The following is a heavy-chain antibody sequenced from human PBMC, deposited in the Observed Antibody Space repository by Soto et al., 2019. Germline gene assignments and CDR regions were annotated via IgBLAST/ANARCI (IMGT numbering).Heavy chain of an antibody. Sequence: GGSLRLSCEASGFIFSNYGMHWVRQAPGKGLEWVAVISHDDTYQDCADFVKGRSTITADKSTSTAYMELSSLRSEDTAVYYCARDPRLGSSSSVFDPWGQGTLVTVSS. CDR3: ARDPRLGSSSSVFDP. CDR2: ISHDDTYQ. D-gene: IGHD6-13*01. CDR1: GFIFSNYG. V-gene: IGHV3-30*03. J-gene: IGHJ5*02.